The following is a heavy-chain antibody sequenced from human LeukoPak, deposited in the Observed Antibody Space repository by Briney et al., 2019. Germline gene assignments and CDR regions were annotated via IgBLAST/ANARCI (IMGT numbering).Heavy chain of an antibody. D-gene: IGHD3-10*01. CDR3: ATAGYYGSGSYYGY. V-gene: IGHV1-24*01. CDR1: GYTLTELS. CDR2: FDPEDCET. Sequence: ASVKVSCKVSGYTLTELSMHWVRQAPGKGLEWMGGFDPEDCETIYAQKFQGRVTMTEDTSTDTAYMELSSLRSEDTAVYYCATAGYYGSGSYYGYWGQGTLVTVSS. J-gene: IGHJ4*02.